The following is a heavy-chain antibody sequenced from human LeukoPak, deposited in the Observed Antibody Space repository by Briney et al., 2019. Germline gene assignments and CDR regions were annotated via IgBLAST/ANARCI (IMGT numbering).Heavy chain of an antibody. Sequence: SETLSLTCTVSGGSISSYYWSWIRQPPGKGLEWIGYIYYSGSTNYNPSLKSRVTISVDTSKNQFSLKLSSVTAADTAVYYCARDGGIAAAGMGSHWWYFDLWGRGTLVTVSS. CDR3: ARDGGIAAAGMGSHWWYFDL. D-gene: IGHD6-13*01. J-gene: IGHJ2*01. V-gene: IGHV4-59*01. CDR1: GGSISSYY. CDR2: IYYSGST.